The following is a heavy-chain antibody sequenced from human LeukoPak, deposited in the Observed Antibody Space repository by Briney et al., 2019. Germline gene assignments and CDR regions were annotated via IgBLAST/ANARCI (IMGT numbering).Heavy chain of an antibody. D-gene: IGHD2-2*01. CDR1: GFTLDECA. CDR2: VSGDGGRP. Sequence: GGCLRLSCAASGFTLDECAMRSVRHAPGEGLEWVSFVSGDGGRPDCADSVKGRFTTSKDNSKNSLYLQMNSRTAEDTAFYFCARGRMSRAPTYLHHWGQGALVSVSS. CDR3: ARGRMSRAPTYLHH. V-gene: IGHV3-43*02. J-gene: IGHJ1*01.